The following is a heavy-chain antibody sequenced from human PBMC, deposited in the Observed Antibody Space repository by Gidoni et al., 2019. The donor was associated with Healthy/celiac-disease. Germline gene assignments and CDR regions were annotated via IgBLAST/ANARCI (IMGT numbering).Heavy chain of an antibody. V-gene: IGHV2-5*02. Sequence: QITLKESGPTLVKPTQTLTLTCTFSGFSLSTSGVGVGWIRQPPGKALEWLALIYWDDDKRYSPSLKSRLTITKDTSKNQVVLTMTNMDPVDTATYYCAHSSLITMVRGVIIFDYWGQGTLVTVAS. CDR3: AHSSLITMVRGVIIFDY. J-gene: IGHJ4*02. D-gene: IGHD3-10*01. CDR2: IYWDDDK. CDR1: GFSLSTSGVG.